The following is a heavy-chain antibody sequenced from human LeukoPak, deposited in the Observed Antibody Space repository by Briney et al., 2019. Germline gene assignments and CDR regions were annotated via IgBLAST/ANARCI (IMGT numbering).Heavy chain of an antibody. J-gene: IGHJ4*02. V-gene: IGHV4-59*08. Sequence: PSETLSLTCTVSGGSISGYYWSWLRQPPGKGPEWIGYIYYSGSTNYNPSLKSRVTISVDTSKNQFSLKMNSVTAADTAVYYCARLASSGWSHCDYWGQGTLVTVSS. CDR2: IYYSGST. D-gene: IGHD6-19*01. CDR3: ARLASSGWSHCDY. CDR1: GGSISGYY.